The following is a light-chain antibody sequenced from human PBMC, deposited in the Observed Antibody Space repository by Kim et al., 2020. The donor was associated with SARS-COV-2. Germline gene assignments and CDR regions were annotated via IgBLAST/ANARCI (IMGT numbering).Light chain of an antibody. J-gene: IGKJ1*01. Sequence: EIQMTQSPATLSVSPGDRATLTCRASQSISSSLAWYQQKPGQAPKLLIYDASTLATGIPSRFSGSGSGTEFTLTISGLQPDDFAAYYCQQYNSYPLTFGRGTKVDIK. V-gene: IGKV1-5*01. CDR2: DAS. CDR1: QSISSS. CDR3: QQYNSYPLT.